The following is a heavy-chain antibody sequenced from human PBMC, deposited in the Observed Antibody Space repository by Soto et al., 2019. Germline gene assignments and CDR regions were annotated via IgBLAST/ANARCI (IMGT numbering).Heavy chain of an antibody. D-gene: IGHD6-13*01. CDR1: GFTFSSYA. J-gene: IGHJ6*04. V-gene: IGHV3-23*01. Sequence: EVQLLESGGGLVQPGGSLRLSCAASGFTFSSYAMSWVRQAPGKGLEWVSAISGSGGSTYYADSVKGRFTISRDNSKNTLYRQMTSMRAEDTAVYYCATTAGTYYYYGMDVGGKGTTVTVSS. CDR2: ISGSGGST. CDR3: ATTAGTYYYYGMDV.